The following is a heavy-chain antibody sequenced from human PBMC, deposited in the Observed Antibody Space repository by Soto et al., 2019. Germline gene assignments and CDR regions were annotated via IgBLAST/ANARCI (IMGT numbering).Heavy chain of an antibody. V-gene: IGHV1-69*01. CDR1: GGTFSSYA. CDR2: IIPIFGTA. J-gene: IGHJ4*02. Sequence: QVQLVQSGAEVKKPGSSVKVSCKASGGTFSSYAISWVRQAPGQGLEWMGGIIPIFGTANDAQKFQGRVTITEDESTRTAYMELSRLRSEDTAVYYCASRSSLRSGSPLDYWGQGTLVTVSS. D-gene: IGHD3-10*01. CDR3: ASRSSLRSGSPLDY.